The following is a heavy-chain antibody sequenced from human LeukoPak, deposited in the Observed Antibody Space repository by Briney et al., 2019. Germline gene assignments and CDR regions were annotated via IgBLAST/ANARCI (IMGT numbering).Heavy chain of an antibody. CDR2: INPSGGST. CDR1: GYTFTSYY. J-gene: IGHJ4*02. Sequence: TGGSLRLSCKASGYTFTSYYMHWVRQAPGQGLEWMGIINPSGGSTSYAQKFQGRVTMTRDTSTSTVYMELSSLRSEDTAVYYCARASYYGSGHFDYWGQGTLVTVSS. D-gene: IGHD3-10*01. CDR3: ARASYYGSGHFDY. V-gene: IGHV1-46*01.